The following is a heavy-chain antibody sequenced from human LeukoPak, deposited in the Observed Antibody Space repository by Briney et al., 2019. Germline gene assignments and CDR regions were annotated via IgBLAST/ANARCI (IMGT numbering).Heavy chain of an antibody. CDR2: IYYSGST. CDR1: GGSISSYY. Sequence: SETLSLTCTVSGGSISSYYWSWIQQPPGKGLEWIGYIYYSGSTNYNPSLKSRVTISVDTSKNQFSLKLSSVTAADTAVYYCARQLDSSSLNWYFDLWGRGTLVTVSS. CDR3: ARQLDSSSLNWYFDL. V-gene: IGHV4-59*08. D-gene: IGHD6-13*01. J-gene: IGHJ2*01.